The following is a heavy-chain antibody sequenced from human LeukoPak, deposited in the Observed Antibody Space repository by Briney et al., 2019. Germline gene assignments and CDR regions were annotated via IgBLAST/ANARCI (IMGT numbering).Heavy chain of an antibody. J-gene: IGHJ5*02. Sequence: GASVKASCKASGGTFSSYAISWVRQAPGQGLEWMGRIIPILGIANYAQKFQGRVTITADKSTSTAYMELSSLRSEDTAVYYCADIELERPNRNWFDPWGQGTLVTVSS. V-gene: IGHV1-69*04. D-gene: IGHD1-1*01. CDR3: ADIELERPNRNWFDP. CDR1: GGTFSSYA. CDR2: IIPILGIA.